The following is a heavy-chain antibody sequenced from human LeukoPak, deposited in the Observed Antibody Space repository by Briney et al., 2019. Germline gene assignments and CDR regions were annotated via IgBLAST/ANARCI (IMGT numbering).Heavy chain of an antibody. CDR1: GGSISSGSYY. CDR2: IYTSGST. J-gene: IGHJ3*02. CDR3: ARDGGKSRPGEAFDI. V-gene: IGHV4-61*02. D-gene: IGHD3-10*01. Sequence: SETLSLTCTVSGGSISSGSYYWSWIRQPAGKGLEWIGRIYTSGSTNYNPSLKGRVTISVDTSKNQFSLKLSSVTAADTAVYYCARDGGKSRPGEAFDIWGQGTMVTVSS.